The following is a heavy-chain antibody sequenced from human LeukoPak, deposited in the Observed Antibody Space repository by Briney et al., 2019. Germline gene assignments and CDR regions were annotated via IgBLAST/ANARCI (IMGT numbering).Heavy chain of an antibody. D-gene: IGHD5-18*01. CDR3: ARGYTCDY. CDR1: GFTFSTYW. V-gene: IGHV3-7*04. CDR2: IKEDGSEK. Sequence: GGSLRLSCSASGFTFSTYWMSWVRQAPGKGLEWVANIKEDGSEKNYADSVKGRFTISRDNAKNSLYLRMNSLRAEDTAVYYGARGYTCDYWGQGTLVIVSS. J-gene: IGHJ4*02.